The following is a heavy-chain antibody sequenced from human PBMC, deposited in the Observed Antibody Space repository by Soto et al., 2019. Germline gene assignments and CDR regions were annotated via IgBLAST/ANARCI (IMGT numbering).Heavy chain of an antibody. J-gene: IGHJ5*02. V-gene: IGHV4-59*01. D-gene: IGHD3-16*02. CDR1: GGSITSYY. Sequence: SETLSLTCSVSGGSITSYYWNWIRQAPGKGLEWIGYISNTGTSYYNPSLRSRVTISADTSKNQFSLKMTSVTAADSAVYFCARKRFTMIGGVIKTAWFDPWGPGILVTVSS. CDR2: ISNTGTS. CDR3: ARKRFTMIGGVIKTAWFDP.